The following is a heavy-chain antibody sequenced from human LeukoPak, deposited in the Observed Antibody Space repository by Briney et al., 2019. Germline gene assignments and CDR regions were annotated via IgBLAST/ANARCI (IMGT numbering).Heavy chain of an antibody. CDR3: ARMVLGYGDSWYQFDY. J-gene: IGHJ4*02. V-gene: IGHV4-59*01. Sequence: AETLSLTCTVSGVSISPYYWSWIRQSPGKGLEWIGYIYYSGSTNYNPSLESRVTMSVDTSKNQFSLKVSSVNAADTAVYYCARMVLGYGDSWYQFDYWGQGTLVTVSS. CDR1: GVSISPYY. D-gene: IGHD4/OR15-4a*01. CDR2: IYYSGST.